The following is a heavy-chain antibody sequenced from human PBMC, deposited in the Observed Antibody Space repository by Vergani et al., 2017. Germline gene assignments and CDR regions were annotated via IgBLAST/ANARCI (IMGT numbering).Heavy chain of an antibody. D-gene: IGHD3-22*01. CDR1: GGSISSGGYY. V-gene: IGHV4-31*01. CDR2: IYYSGST. J-gene: IGHJ3*02. Sequence: QVQLQESGPGLVKPSQTLSLTCTVSGGSISSGGYYWSWIRQHPGKGLEWIGYIYYSGSTYYNPSLKSLVTISVDTSNNQFSLKLSSVTAADTAVYYCARTWIYYDSSGYYSGAAFDIWGQGTMVTVSS. CDR3: ARTWIYYDSSGYYSGAAFDI.